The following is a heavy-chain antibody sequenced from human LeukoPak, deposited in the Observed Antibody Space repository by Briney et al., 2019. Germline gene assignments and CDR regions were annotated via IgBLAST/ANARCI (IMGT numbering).Heavy chain of an antibody. CDR1: GFTFSNYG. V-gene: IGHV3-30*03. CDR2: ISYDGSNK. Sequence: PGGSLRLSCAASGFTFSNYGVHWVRQAPGKGLEWVAVISYDGSNKYFADSVKGRFTISRDNSKNTLYLQMNSLRPEDTAVYYCARGSIVGARGLGDYWGQGTLVTVSS. J-gene: IGHJ4*02. CDR3: ARGSIVGARGLGDY. D-gene: IGHD1-26*01.